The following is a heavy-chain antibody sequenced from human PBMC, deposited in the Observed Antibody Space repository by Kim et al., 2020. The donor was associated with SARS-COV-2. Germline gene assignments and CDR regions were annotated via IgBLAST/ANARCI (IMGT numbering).Heavy chain of an antibody. CDR3: AGGPRTDSYYIHV. D-gene: IGHD3-22*01. Sequence: GGSLRLSCVASGFAFSDYYMSWIRQAPGEGLEWISFISPQNSFANYADSVKGRFTISRDNSENSLYLQMTNMRPDDTAIDYCAGGPRTDSYYIHVWGRGTLNTVSS. J-gene: IGHJ2*01. V-gene: IGHV3-11*06. CDR1: GFAFSDYY. CDR2: ISPQNSFA.